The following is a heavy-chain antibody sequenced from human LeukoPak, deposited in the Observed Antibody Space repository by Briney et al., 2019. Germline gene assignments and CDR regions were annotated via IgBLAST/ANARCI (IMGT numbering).Heavy chain of an antibody. V-gene: IGHV3-7*01. CDR1: GFTFSSYW. Sequence: PGGSLRLSCAASGFTFSSYWMSWVRQAPGKGLEWVVNIKHDGSETHYVDSVKGRFTISRDNAKNSLYLQMNSLRAEDTALYYCARDRSDSPFDYWGQGTLVTVCS. J-gene: IGHJ4*02. CDR2: IKHDGSET. D-gene: IGHD2-15*01. CDR3: ARDRSDSPFDY.